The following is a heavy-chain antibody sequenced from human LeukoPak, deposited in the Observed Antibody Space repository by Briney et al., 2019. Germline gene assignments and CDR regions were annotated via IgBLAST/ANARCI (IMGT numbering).Heavy chain of an antibody. CDR2: IRYDGSNK. CDR1: GFTFSSYG. D-gene: IGHD2-15*01. Sequence: PGGSLRLSCAASGFTFSSYGMHWVRQAPGKGLEWVAFIRYDGSNKYYADSVKGRFTISRDNSKNTLYLQMNSLRAEDTAVYYCAKAGGYYYYMDVWGKGTTVTVSS. CDR3: AKAGGYYYYMDV. V-gene: IGHV3-30*02. J-gene: IGHJ6*03.